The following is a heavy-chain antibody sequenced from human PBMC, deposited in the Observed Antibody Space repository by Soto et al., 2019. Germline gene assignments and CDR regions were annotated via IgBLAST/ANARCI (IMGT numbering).Heavy chain of an antibody. V-gene: IGHV1-69*13. J-gene: IGHJ6*02. CDR2: IIPILNSP. CDR1: GGTFGSYA. CDR3: AREAPYCTSATCPKFYDMDV. Sequence: GASVKVSCKASGGTFGSYAITWLRRAPGQGLEWLGGIIPILNSPAYAQKFKARVVITADEITNTAYMELNSLRFDDTAVYYCAREAPYCTSATCPKFYDMDVWGQGTTVTVSS. D-gene: IGHD2-2*01.